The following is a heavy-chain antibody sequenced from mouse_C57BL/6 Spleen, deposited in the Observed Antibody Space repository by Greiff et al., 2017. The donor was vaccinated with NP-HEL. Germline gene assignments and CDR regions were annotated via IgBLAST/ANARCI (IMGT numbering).Heavy chain of an antibody. CDR3: AKDYYGSSSNYFDY. J-gene: IGHJ2*01. CDR2: INPNNGGT. D-gene: IGHD1-1*01. Sequence: EVQLQQSGPELVKPGASVKISCKASGYTFTDYYMNWVKQSHGKSLEWIGDINPNNGGTSYNQKFKGKATLTVDKSSSTAYIELRSLTSEDSAVYYCAKDYYGSSSNYFDYWGQGTTLTVSS. V-gene: IGHV1-26*01. CDR1: GYTFTDYY.